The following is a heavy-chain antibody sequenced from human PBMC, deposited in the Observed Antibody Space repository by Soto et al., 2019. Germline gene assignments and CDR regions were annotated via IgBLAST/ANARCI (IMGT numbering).Heavy chain of an antibody. D-gene: IGHD3-22*01. J-gene: IGHJ4*02. CDR1: GGSFSGYY. CDR2: INHSGST. Sequence: SETLSLTCAVYGGSFSGYYWSWIRQPPGKGLEWIGEINHSGSTNYNPSLKSRVTISVDTSKNQFSLKLSSVTAADTAVYYCARVPPFRSYYDSSGYGMVYWGQGTLVTVSS. CDR3: ARVPPFRSYYDSSGYGMVY. V-gene: IGHV4-34*01.